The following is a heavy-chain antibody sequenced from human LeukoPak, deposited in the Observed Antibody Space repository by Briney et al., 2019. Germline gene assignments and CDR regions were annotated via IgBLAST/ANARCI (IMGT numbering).Heavy chain of an antibody. CDR1: GFTLSRYW. D-gene: IGHD6-19*01. J-gene: IGHJ4*02. CDR3: AKQPDDRSGWNNGQDYFDY. CDR2: INSDGRST. V-gene: IGHV3-74*01. Sequence: GGSLRLSCAASGFTLSRYWMHWVRQAPGKGLAWVSRINSDGRSTSYADSVKGRFTISRDNAKNTLSLQMNSLRAEDTAIYYCAKQPDDRSGWNNGQDYFDYWGQGTLVTVSS.